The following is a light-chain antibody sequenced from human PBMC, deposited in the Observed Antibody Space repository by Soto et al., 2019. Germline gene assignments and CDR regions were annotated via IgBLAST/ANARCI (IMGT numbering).Light chain of an antibody. CDR1: QIVSSSY. CDR2: GAS. V-gene: IGKV3-20*01. CDR3: QQYTNFPWT. J-gene: IGKJ1*01. Sequence: EVVLTQSPGTLSLSPGEGATLSCRASQIVSSSYLAWYQQRPGQAPRLLIYGASSRATGVPDRFSGSVSGTDYSLTISRVEPEDCAVYYCQQYTNFPWTFGQGTKVEIK.